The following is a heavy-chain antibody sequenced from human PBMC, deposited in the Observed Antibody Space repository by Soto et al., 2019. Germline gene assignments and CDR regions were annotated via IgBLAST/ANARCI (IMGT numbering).Heavy chain of an antibody. D-gene: IGHD4-17*01. V-gene: IGHV1-69*12. CDR1: GGTFSSYA. CDR2: IIPIFGTA. J-gene: IGHJ6*02. Sequence: QVQLVQSGAEVKKPGSSVKVSCKASGGTFSSYAISWVRQAPGQGLEWMGGIIPIFGTANYAQKFQGRVTITADESTSPAYMELSSLRSEEPAVYYCARDGTYGGNSAYYYGMDVWGQGTTVTVSS. CDR3: ARDGTYGGNSAYYYGMDV.